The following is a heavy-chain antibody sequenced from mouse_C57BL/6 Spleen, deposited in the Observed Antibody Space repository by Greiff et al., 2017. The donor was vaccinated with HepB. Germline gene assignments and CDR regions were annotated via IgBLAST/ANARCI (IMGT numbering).Heavy chain of an antibody. CDR3: ARGRYYSNDGDY. J-gene: IGHJ2*01. V-gene: IGHV1-82*01. CDR1: GYAFSSSW. Sequence: QVTLKESGPELVKPGASVKISCKASGYAFSSSWMNWVKQRPGKGLEWIGRIYPGDGDTNYNGKFKGKATLTADKSSSTAYMQLSSLTSEDSAVYFCARGRYYSNDGDYWGQGTTLTVSS. D-gene: IGHD2-5*01. CDR2: IYPGDGDT.